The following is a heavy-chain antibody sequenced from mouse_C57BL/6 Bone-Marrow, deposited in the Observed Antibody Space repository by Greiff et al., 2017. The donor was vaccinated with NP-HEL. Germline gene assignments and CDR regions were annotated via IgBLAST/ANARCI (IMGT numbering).Heavy chain of an antibody. J-gene: IGHJ1*03. CDR2: IYPGNSDT. CDR1: GYTFTSYW. CDR3: YGSSFYWYFDV. Sequence: EVQLQQSGTVLARPGASVKMSCKTSGYTFTSYWMHWVKQRPGQGLEWIGAIYPGNSDTSYNQKFKGKAKLTAVTSASTAYMELSSLTNEDSAVYYCYGSSFYWYFDVWGTGTTVTVSS. V-gene: IGHV1-5*01. D-gene: IGHD1-1*01.